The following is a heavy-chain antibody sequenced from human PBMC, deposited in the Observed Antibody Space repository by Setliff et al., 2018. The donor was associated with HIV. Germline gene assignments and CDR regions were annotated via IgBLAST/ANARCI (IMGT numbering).Heavy chain of an antibody. CDR3: SRGGSDAFDV. J-gene: IGHJ3*01. CDR2: INGGGDPI. Sequence: PGGSLRLSCAASGFPFTTYSMNWVRQAPGKGLEWIAYINGGGDPIWYADSVKGRFTISRDNAKNSLYLQMNSLRAEDTAVYYCSRGGSDAFDVWGQGTLVTVSS. D-gene: IGHD3-10*01. V-gene: IGHV3-48*01. CDR1: GFPFTTYS.